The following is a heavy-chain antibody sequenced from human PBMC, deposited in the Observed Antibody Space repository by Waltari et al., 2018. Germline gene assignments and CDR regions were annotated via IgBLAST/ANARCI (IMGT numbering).Heavy chain of an antibody. CDR2: INPNSGGT. V-gene: IGHV1-2*02. CDR1: GYTFPGYY. D-gene: IGHD3-22*01. CDR3: ARDYDSSGYPSDY. J-gene: IGHJ4*02. Sequence: QVQLVQSGAEVKKPGASVKVSCKASGYTFPGYYMHWVRQAPGQGLEWMGWINPNSGGTNYAQKLQGRVTMTRDTSISTAYMELSRLRSDDTAVYYCARDYDSSGYPSDYWGQGTLVTVSS.